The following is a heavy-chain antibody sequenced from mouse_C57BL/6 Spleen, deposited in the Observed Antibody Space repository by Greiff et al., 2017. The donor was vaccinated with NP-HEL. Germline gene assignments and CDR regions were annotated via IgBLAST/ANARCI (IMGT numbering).Heavy chain of an antibody. CDR2: ISDGGSYT. D-gene: IGHD3-1*01. J-gene: IGHJ1*03. Sequence: EVQVVESGGGLVKPGGSLKLSCAASGFTFSSYAMSWVRQTPEKRLEWVATISDGGSYTYYPDNVKGRFTISRDNAKNNLYLQMSHLKSEDTAMYYCARDRGIRYFDVWGTGTTVTVSS. CDR3: ARDRGIRYFDV. V-gene: IGHV5-4*01. CDR1: GFTFSSYA.